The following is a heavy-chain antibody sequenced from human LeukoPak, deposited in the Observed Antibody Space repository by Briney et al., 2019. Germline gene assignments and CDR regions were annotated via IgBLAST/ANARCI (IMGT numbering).Heavy chain of an antibody. J-gene: IGHJ6*03. CDR1: GFTFDDYA. CDR3: AKYTPMDV. V-gene: IGHV3-9*01. Sequence: SGGSLRLSCAASGFTFDDYAMHWVRQAPGKGLEWVSGISWNSGSIGYADSVKGRFTISRDNSKNTLYLQMNSLRAEDTAVYYCAKYTPMDVWGKGTTVTVSS. CDR2: ISWNSGSI.